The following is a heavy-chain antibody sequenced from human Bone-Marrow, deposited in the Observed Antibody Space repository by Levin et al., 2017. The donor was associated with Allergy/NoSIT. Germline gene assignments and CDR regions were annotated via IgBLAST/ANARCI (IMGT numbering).Heavy chain of an antibody. D-gene: IGHD3-3*01. CDR3: AKEVGGYEFWGDYHGTGMHV. CDR1: GFTFSSYA. Sequence: PGGSLRLSCAASGFTFSSYAMSWVRQAPGKGLEWVSVISGRGGNTDYADSVKGRFTISRDNSKNTLFLQMSSLRAEDTAIYYCAKEVGGYEFWGDYHGTGMHVWGQGTTVTVSS. CDR2: ISGRGGNT. V-gene: IGHV3-23*01. J-gene: IGHJ6*02.